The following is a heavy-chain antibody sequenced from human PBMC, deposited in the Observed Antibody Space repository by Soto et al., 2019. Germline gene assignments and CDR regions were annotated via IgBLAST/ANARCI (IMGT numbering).Heavy chain of an antibody. D-gene: IGHD5-12*01. Sequence: QVQLVESGGGVVQPGRSLRLSCAASGFTFSTYAMHWVRQAPGKGLEWVAVISYDGNNEYYADSVKGRFTISRDNSKNTLYQQRKRMRPEYTAVYYCARVWRRDGYNVGNWAFDIWGQGTMVTVSS. CDR1: GFTFSTYA. V-gene: IGHV3-30-3*01. J-gene: IGHJ3*02. CDR3: ARVWRRDGYNVGNWAFDI. CDR2: ISYDGNNE.